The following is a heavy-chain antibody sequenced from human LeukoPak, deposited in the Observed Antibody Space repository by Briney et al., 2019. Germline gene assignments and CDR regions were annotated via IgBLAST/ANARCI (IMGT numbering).Heavy chain of an antibody. D-gene: IGHD1-26*01. CDR1: GFTFSSYW. Sequence: GGSLRLSCAASGFTFSSYWMSWVRPAPGKGLEWVANIKQDGSEKYYVDSVKGRFTISRDNAKNSLYLQMNSLRAEDTALYYCARGKRSYDAFDIWGQGTMVTVSS. CDR2: IKQDGSEK. CDR3: ARGKRSYDAFDI. V-gene: IGHV3-7*03. J-gene: IGHJ3*02.